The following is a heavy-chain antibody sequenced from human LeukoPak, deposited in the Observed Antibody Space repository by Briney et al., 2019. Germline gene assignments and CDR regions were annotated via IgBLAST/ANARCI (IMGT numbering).Heavy chain of an antibody. CDR2: IYYTGSR. CDR1: GASISSSDW. Sequence: SETLSLTCVVSGASISSSDWWSRVRQSPGKGLEWIGEIYYTGSRNYNPSLKSRVAMSVDTSKNQFSLELTSVTAADTAEYYCARAVHPQRVPVKDAYGLDVWGQGTTVTVSS. V-gene: IGHV4-4*02. D-gene: IGHD2-8*02. J-gene: IGHJ6*02. CDR3: ARAVHPQRVPVKDAYGLDV.